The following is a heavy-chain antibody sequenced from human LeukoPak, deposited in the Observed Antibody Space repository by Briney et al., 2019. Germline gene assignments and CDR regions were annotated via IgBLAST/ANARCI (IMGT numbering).Heavy chain of an antibody. J-gene: IGHJ4*02. CDR3: AKDLDIVATITGN. D-gene: IGHD5-12*01. CDR1: GFTFSSYA. Sequence: GGSLRLSCAASGFTFSSYAMSWVRQAQGKGRMWVSGVSGSGGSTYYADSVKGRFTISRDNSKNTLYLQMNSLRAEDTAVYYCAKDLDIVATITGNWGEGTLVSVS. CDR2: VSGSGGST. V-gene: IGHV3-23*01.